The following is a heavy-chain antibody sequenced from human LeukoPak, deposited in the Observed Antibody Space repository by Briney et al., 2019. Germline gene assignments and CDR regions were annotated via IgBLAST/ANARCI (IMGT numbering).Heavy chain of an antibody. J-gene: IGHJ4*02. CDR3: VKDWYYDSSGYLPY. Sequence: GMSLRLSCAASGFTFSRYAMHWVRQAPGKGLEWVAVIWYDGSNQYYVDSVKGRFTISRDNSKKMLYLQMNSLRAEDTAVYYCVKDWYYDSSGYLPYWGQGTLVIVSS. V-gene: IGHV3-33*06. CDR1: GFTFSRYA. CDR2: IWYDGSNQ. D-gene: IGHD3-22*01.